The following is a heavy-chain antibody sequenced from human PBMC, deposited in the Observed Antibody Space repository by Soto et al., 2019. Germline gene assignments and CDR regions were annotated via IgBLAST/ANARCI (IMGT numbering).Heavy chain of an antibody. CDR3: AKDSLPGIAAAGTVY. V-gene: IGHV3-23*01. D-gene: IGHD6-13*01. CDR1: GFTFSSYA. J-gene: IGHJ4*02. CDR2: ISGSGGST. Sequence: EVQLLESGGGLVQPGGSLRLSCAASGFTFSSYAMSWVRQAPGKGLEWVSAISGSGGSTYYTESVKGRFTISRDNSKNTLYLQMNSLTVDDTALYYCAKDSLPGIAAAGTVYWGQGTLVTVSS.